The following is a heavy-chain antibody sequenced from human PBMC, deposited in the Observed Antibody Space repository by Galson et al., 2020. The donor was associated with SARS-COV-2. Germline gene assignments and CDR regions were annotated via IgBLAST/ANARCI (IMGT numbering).Heavy chain of an antibody. CDR2: INSSGGRT. V-gene: IGHV3-23*01. CDR3: ASHPFCIDGGTKCYSSFLGRPVAAGYYVEY. Sequence: GSLRLSCAASGFTFNTYAMGWVRQAPGRGLEWVSLINSSGGRTYYIDSVTGRFTVSRDNSKNTLYLQMSSLRAEDTAIYFCASHPFCIDGGTKCYSSFLGRPVAAGYYVEYWGQGTLVTVSS. D-gene: IGHD2-15*01. CDR1: GFTFNTYA. J-gene: IGHJ4*02.